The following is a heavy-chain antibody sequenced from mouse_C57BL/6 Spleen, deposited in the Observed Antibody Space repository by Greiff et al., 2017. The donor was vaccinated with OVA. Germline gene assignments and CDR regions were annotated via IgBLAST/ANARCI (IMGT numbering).Heavy chain of an antibody. Sequence: EVHLVESGGGLVKPGGSLKLSCAASGFTFSSYAMSWVRQTPEKRLEWVATISDGGSYTYYPDNVKGRFTISRDNAKNNLYLQMSHLKSEDTAMYYCARDPLLRNYFDYWGQGTTLTVSS. CDR3: ARDPLLRNYFDY. J-gene: IGHJ2*01. V-gene: IGHV5-4*01. CDR2: ISDGGSYT. CDR1: GFTFSSYA. D-gene: IGHD1-2*01.